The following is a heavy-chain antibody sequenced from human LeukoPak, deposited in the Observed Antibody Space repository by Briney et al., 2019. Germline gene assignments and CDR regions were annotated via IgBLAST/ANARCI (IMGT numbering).Heavy chain of an antibody. CDR1: GFTVSSNY. V-gene: IGHV3-53*01. Sequence: GGSLTLSCAASGFTVSSNYMSWVRQAPGKGLEWVSVIYSGGSTYYADSVTGRFTISRYNSKNTLYLQMNSLRAEDSAVYYCAREGVAGPNWFDPWGQGTLVTVSS. CDR3: AREGVAGPNWFDP. J-gene: IGHJ5*02. CDR2: IYSGGST. D-gene: IGHD6-19*01.